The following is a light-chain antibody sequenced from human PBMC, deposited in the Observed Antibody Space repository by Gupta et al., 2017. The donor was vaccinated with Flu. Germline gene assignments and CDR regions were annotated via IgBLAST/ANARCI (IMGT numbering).Light chain of an antibody. CDR3: QQYNSYCT. V-gene: IGKV1-5*03. CDR1: QSISSW. Sequence: DIQMTQSPSTLSASVGDRVTITCRASQSISSWLAWYQQKPGKAPKLLIYKASSLESGVPSRFSGSGSGTEFTLTVSSLQPDDFATYYCQQYNSYCTIGQGTKLEIK. J-gene: IGKJ2*02. CDR2: KAS.